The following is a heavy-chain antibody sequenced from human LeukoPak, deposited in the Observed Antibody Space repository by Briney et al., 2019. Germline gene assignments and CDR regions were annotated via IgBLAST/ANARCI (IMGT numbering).Heavy chain of an antibody. Sequence: ASVKVSCKASGYTFTSYGISWVRQAPGQGLEWMGWISAYNGNTNYAQKLQGRVTMTTDTSTSTAYMELRSLRSDDTAVYYCARDWSYYDSSGYIGFFDYWGQGTLVTVSS. V-gene: IGHV1-18*01. CDR3: ARDWSYYDSSGYIGFFDY. D-gene: IGHD3-22*01. J-gene: IGHJ4*02. CDR1: GYTFTSYG. CDR2: ISAYNGNT.